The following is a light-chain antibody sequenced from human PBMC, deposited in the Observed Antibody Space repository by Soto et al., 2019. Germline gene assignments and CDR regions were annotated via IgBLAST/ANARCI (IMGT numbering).Light chain of an antibody. CDR2: GAS. V-gene: IGKV3D-15*01. Sequence: EILITQSPATLSVSPGERATLSWRASQSVSSNLAWYQQKPGQAPRILIYGASTRDTGIPARFSGSWSGTECTLTISSLQSEDFKVYYCQQYNKSPQTFGQGTKVDIK. CDR1: QSVSSN. J-gene: IGKJ1*01. CDR3: QQYNKSPQT.